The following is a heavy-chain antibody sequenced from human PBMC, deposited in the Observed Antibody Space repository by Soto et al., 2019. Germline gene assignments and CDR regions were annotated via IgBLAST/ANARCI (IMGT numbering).Heavy chain of an antibody. J-gene: IGHJ6*02. V-gene: IGHV3-30*18. CDR3: AKWGLSGHGMDV. CDR1: GYIFSNYG. Sequence: QVQLVESGGGVVQPGRSLRLSCAASGYIFSNYGMHWVRQAPGEGLEGVAVTSYDGRKKYYADSVKGRFTISKDNSKNTVYLQMNSLRIEDTAVYYCAKWGLSGHGMDVWGQGTTVTVAS. CDR2: TSYDGRKK. D-gene: IGHD7-27*01.